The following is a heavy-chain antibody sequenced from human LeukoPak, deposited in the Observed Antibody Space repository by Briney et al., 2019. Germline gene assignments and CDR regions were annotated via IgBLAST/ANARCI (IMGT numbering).Heavy chain of an antibody. Sequence: ASVKVSCKASGGTFISYAISWVRQAPGQGLEWMGGVIPIFGTANYAQKFQGRVTITADESTSTAYMELSSLRSEDTAVYYCARGGVASYYYYGMDVWGQGTTVTVSS. CDR2: VIPIFGTA. J-gene: IGHJ6*02. D-gene: IGHD1-26*01. CDR3: ARGGVASYYYYGMDV. V-gene: IGHV1-69*13. CDR1: GGTFISYA.